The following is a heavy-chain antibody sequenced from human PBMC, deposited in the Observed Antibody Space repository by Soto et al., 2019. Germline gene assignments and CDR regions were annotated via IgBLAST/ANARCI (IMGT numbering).Heavy chain of an antibody. CDR1: GFTFSSYG. D-gene: IGHD3-22*01. CDR3: AKDDDSSGYYCLDY. V-gene: IGHV3-30*18. J-gene: IGHJ4*02. CDR2: ISYDGSNK. Sequence: PGGSLRLSCAASGFTFSSYGMHWVRQAPGKGLEWVAVISYDGSNKYYADSVKGRFTISRDNSKNTLYLQMNSLRAEDTAVYYCAKDDDSSGYYCLDYWGQGTLVTVSS.